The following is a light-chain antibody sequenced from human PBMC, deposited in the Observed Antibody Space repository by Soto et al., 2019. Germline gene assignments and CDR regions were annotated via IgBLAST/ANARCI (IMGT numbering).Light chain of an antibody. CDR1: QGISGY. CDR2: GAF. CDR3: QQAKTYPRT. J-gene: IGKJ3*01. Sequence: DIQMTQSPSSVSASVGDRVTITCRTSQGISGYLLWFQQKPGKAPKLLISGAFALQSGVPSRFSGSGSWTVFTLTISSLQLGDFATYYSQQAKTYPRTFGPGTRVDI. V-gene: IGKV1-12*01.